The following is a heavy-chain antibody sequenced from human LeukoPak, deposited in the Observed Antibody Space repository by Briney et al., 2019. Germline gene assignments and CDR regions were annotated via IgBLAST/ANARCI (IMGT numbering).Heavy chain of an antibody. Sequence: PSETLSLTCTVSGYSISSGYYWGWIRQPPGKGLEWIGSIYHSGSTYYNPSLKSRVTISVDTSKNQFSLKLSSVTAADTAVYYCARTHHDYYDSSSLGYWGQGTLVTVSS. D-gene: IGHD3-22*01. V-gene: IGHV4-38-2*02. CDR1: GYSISSGYY. CDR2: IYHSGST. J-gene: IGHJ4*02. CDR3: ARTHHDYYDSSSLGY.